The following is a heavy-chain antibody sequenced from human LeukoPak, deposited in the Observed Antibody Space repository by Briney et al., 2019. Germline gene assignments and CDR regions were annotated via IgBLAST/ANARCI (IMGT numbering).Heavy chain of an antibody. V-gene: IGHV4-34*01. CDR1: GGSFSGYY. CDR2: INHSEST. CDR3: ARVSGSGTSPHFDC. D-gene: IGHD3-10*01. J-gene: IGHJ4*02. Sequence: SDTLSLTCAVYGGSFSGYYWSWIRQPPGKGLEWIGEINHSESTNYNPSLKSRVTISIDMSKNQFSLKLTSVTAADTAVYYCARVSGSGTSPHFDCWGQGTLVTVSS.